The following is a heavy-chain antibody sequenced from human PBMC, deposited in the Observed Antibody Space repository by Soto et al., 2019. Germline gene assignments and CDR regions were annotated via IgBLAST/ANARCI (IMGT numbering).Heavy chain of an antibody. V-gene: IGHV1-18*01. D-gene: IGHD2-8*01. CDR2: ISAYNGNT. CDR3: ARDTVVLMGYAAPDLNYYFDY. J-gene: IGHJ4*02. Sequence: ASVKVSCKASGYTFTSYGISWARQAPGQGLEWMGWISAYNGNTNYAQKLQGRVTMTTDTSTSTAYMELRSLRSDDTAVYYCARDTVVLMGYAAPDLNYYFDYWGQGTLVTVPS. CDR1: GYTFTSYG.